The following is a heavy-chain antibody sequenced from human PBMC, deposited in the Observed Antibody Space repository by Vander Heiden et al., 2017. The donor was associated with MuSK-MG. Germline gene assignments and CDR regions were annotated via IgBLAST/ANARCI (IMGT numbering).Heavy chain of an antibody. Sequence: EVQLLASEGGLVQPGGSLRLSCAASGFAFSSYPMSWVRQATGKGLEWGSSITDSGGGTYYADSVKGRFTISRDNSKMTLYLQMNSLRGDDTAVYYCASKLEVGYWGQGTLVTVSS. J-gene: IGHJ4*02. CDR1: GFAFSSYP. CDR2: ITDSGGGT. V-gene: IGHV3-23*01. CDR3: ASKLEVGY. D-gene: IGHD1-1*01.